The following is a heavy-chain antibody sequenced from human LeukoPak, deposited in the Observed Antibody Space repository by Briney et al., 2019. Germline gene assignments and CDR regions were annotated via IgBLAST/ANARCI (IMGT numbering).Heavy chain of an antibody. V-gene: IGHV1-18*01. J-gene: IGHJ4*02. CDR1: GYTFTSYG. D-gene: IGHD4-11*01. CDR2: ISGHNGNT. CDR3: AVNDYNKNFDY. Sequence: ASVTVSCKASGYTFTSYGITWVRQAPGQGPEWMGWISGHNGNTNYAQKLQGRVTMTTDTSTSTAYMELRSLRSDDTDVYYCAVNDYNKNFDYWGQGTLVTVSS.